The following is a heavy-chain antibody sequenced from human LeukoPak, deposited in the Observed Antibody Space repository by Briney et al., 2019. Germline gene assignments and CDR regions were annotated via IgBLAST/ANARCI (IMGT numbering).Heavy chain of an antibody. CDR2: INASGGNT. J-gene: IGHJ5*02. D-gene: IGHD6-19*01. Sequence: GGSLRLSCTASGFSFGDYGMSWVRQAPGKRLQWVSTINASGGNTYYAESVRGRFTISRDNSKDTLYLQLNSLTAEDTAIYYCAKPISGGLAVSADWFDPWGQGTLVAVSS. V-gene: IGHV3-23*01. CDR3: AKPISGGLAVSADWFDP. CDR1: GFSFGDYG.